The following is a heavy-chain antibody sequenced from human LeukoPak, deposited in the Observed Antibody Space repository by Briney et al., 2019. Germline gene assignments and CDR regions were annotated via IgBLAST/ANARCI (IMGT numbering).Heavy chain of an antibody. CDR1: GGSISSGGYS. V-gene: IGHV4-30-2*01. CDR2: IYHSGST. Sequence: ASETLSLTCAVSGGSISSGGYSWSWIRQPPGKGLEWIGYIYHSGSTNYNPSLKSRVTISVDTSKNQFSLKLSSVTAADTAVYYCARAEAGVFDYWGQGTLVTVSS. J-gene: IGHJ4*02. D-gene: IGHD6-19*01. CDR3: ARAEAGVFDY.